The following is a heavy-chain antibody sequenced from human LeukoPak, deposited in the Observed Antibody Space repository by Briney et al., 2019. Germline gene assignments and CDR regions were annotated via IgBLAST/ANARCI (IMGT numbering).Heavy chain of an antibody. CDR2: IIRIFGTA. V-gene: IGHV1-69*01. Sequence: SVKVSCKASGGTFSSYAISWVRQAPGQGLEWMGGIIRIFGTANYAQKFQGRVTITADESTSTAYMELSSLRSEDTAVYYCASGDSWGCPTCDYYYYYGMDVWGQGTTVTVSS. CDR1: GGTFSSYA. CDR3: ASGDSWGCPTCDYYYYYGMDV. D-gene: IGHD3-16*01. J-gene: IGHJ6*02.